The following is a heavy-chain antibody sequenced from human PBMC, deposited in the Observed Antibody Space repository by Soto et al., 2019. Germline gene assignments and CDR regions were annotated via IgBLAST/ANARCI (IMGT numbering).Heavy chain of an antibody. D-gene: IGHD1-1*01. V-gene: IGHV3-21*01. CDR1: GFTFSSYS. J-gene: IGHJ4*02. CDR3: ARGSFYKPGTTYPISYFDY. CDR2: ISSSSYI. Sequence: GGSLRLSCAASGFTFSSYSMNWVRQAPGKGLEWVSSISSSSYIYYADSVKGRFTISRDNAKNSLYLQMNSLRAEDTAVYYCARGSFYKPGTTYPISYFDYWGQGTLVTVSS.